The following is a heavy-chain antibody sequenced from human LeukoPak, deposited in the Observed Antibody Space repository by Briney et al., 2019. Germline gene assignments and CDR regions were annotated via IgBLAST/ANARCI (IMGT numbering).Heavy chain of an antibody. CDR2: ISGSGGST. Sequence: GGSLRLSCAASGFTFSGYAMSWVRQAPGKGLERVSAISGSGGSTYYADSVKGRFTISRDNSKNTLYLQMNSLRVEDTAIYYCAKGRGYCTGGSCYSDYWGQGTLVTVSS. V-gene: IGHV3-23*01. CDR3: AKGRGYCTGGSCYSDY. CDR1: GFTFSGYA. J-gene: IGHJ4*02. D-gene: IGHD2-15*01.